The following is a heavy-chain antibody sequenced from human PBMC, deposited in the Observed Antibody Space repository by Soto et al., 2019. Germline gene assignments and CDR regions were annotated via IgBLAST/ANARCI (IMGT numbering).Heavy chain of an antibody. D-gene: IGHD2-8*02. CDR3: ARDKITGLFDY. Sequence: SETLCLTCAVFGGSISSGGYSWSWFRQPPGRGLEWIGYMYHSGSTYYNPSLKSRVTISVDTSKNQFSLKLTSVTAADTAVYYCARDKITGLFDYWGQGTLVTVPQ. CDR1: GGSISSGGYS. CDR2: MYHSGST. J-gene: IGHJ4*02. V-gene: IGHV4-30-2*01.